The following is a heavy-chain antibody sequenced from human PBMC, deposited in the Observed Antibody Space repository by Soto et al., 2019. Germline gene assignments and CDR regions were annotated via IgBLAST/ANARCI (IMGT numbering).Heavy chain of an antibody. CDR1: GFTFSSYA. D-gene: IGHD3-10*01. V-gene: IGHV3-30-3*01. J-gene: IGHJ6*02. CDR2: ISYDGSNK. CDR3: ARGEFYGMDV. Sequence: ESGGGVVQPGRSLRLSCAASGFTFSSYAMHWVRQAPGKGLEWVAVISYDGSNKYYADSVKGRFTISRDNSKNTLYLQMNSLRAEDTAVYYCARGEFYGMDVWGQGTTVTVSS.